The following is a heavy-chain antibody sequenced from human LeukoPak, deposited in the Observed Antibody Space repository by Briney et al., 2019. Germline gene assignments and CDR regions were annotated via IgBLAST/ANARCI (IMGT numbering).Heavy chain of an antibody. CDR1: GYTFTSYG. D-gene: IGHD5-12*01. Sequence: GASVKVSCKASGYTFTSYGISWVRQAPGQGLEWMGWISAYNGNTNYAQKLQGRVTMTTDTSTSTAYLELRSLRSDDTAVYYCARIFLGGYSGYDYVNPEDYWGQGTLVTVSS. CDR3: ARIFLGGYSGYDYVNPEDY. J-gene: IGHJ4*02. V-gene: IGHV1-18*01. CDR2: ISAYNGNT.